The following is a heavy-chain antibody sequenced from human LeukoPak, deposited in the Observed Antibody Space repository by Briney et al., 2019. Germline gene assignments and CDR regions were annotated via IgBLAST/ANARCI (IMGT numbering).Heavy chain of an antibody. J-gene: IGHJ4*02. Sequence: PSETLSLTCAVYGGSFSGYYWSWIRQPPGKGLEWIGEINHSGSTNYNPSLKSRVTISVDTSKNQLSLKLSSVTAADTAVYYCARGGWNYFDYWGQGTLVTVSS. CDR3: ARGGWNYFDY. CDR2: INHSGST. V-gene: IGHV4-34*01. D-gene: IGHD6-19*01. CDR1: GGSFSGYY.